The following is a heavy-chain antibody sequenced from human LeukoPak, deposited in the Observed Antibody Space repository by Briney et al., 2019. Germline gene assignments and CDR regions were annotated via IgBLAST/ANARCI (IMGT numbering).Heavy chain of an antibody. CDR1: GGSISSGGYY. Sequence: SETLSLTCTVSGGSISSGGYYWSWIRQHPGKGLEWIGYIYYSGSTYYNPSLKSRVTISVDTSKNQFSLKLSSVTAEDTAVYYCAKDFFSEDARYGSGQHYFDYWGQGTLVTVSS. CDR2: IYYSGST. V-gene: IGHV4-31*03. J-gene: IGHJ4*02. D-gene: IGHD3-10*01. CDR3: AKDFFSEDARYGSGQHYFDY.